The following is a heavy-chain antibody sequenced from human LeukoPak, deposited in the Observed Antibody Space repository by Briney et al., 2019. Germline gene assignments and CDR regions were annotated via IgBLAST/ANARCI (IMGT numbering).Heavy chain of an antibody. CDR2: IKQDGSEK. CDR1: GFTFSSYW. V-gene: IGHV3-7*01. D-gene: IGHD3-10*01. J-gene: IGHJ6*03. CDR3: ARDHTMVRGVFPTRYYYYYYMDV. Sequence: PGGSLRLSCAASGFTFSSYWMSWVRQAPGKGLEWVANIKQDGSEKYYVDSVKGRFTISRDNAENSLYLQMNSLRAEDTAVYYCARDHTMVRGVFPTRYYYYYYMDVWGKGTTVTISS.